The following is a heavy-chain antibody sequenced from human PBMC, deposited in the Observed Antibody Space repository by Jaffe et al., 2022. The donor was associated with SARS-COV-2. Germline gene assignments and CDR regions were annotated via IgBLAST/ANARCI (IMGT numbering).Heavy chain of an antibody. J-gene: IGHJ4*02. D-gene: IGHD1-1*01. CDR2: IYSGDRT. V-gene: IGHV3-66*02. CDR3: ARVHKSPYYFDY. CDR1: GFTVNDNY. Sequence: EVQLVESGGGLVQPGGSLRLSCTASGFTVNDNYMSWVRQAPGKGLEWVSVIYSGDRTYYADSVKGRLTISRDNSKNTLYLQMSSLRPEDTAVYYCARVHKSPYYFDYWGQGTLVTVSS.